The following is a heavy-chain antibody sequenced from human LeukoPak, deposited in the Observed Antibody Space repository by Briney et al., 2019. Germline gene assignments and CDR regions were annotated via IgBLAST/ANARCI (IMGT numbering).Heavy chain of an antibody. J-gene: IGHJ6*03. CDR2: ISAYNGNT. CDR1: GYTFTTYG. D-gene: IGHD3-3*01. CDR3: ARGVLDFWSGYYRLLNYIDV. V-gene: IGHV1-18*01. Sequence: ASVKVSCKASGYTFTTYGISWVRQAPGQGLEWMGWISAYNGNTNYAQKFQGRVTMTTDTSTSTAYMELRSLRSDDTAVYYCARGVLDFWSGYYRLLNYIDVWGKGTTVTVSS.